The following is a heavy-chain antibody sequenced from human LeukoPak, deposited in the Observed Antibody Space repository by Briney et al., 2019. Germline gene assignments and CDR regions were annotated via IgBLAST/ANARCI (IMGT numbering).Heavy chain of an antibody. J-gene: IGHJ4*02. CDR3: ARSDQLLPCDY. Sequence: ASVKVSCKASGGTFSSYAISWVRQAPGQGLEWMGIISPSGGSTSYAQKFRGRVTMTTDTSTSTAYMELRSLRSDDTAVYYCARSDQLLPCDYWGQGTLVTVSS. V-gene: IGHV1-46*01. D-gene: IGHD2-2*01. CDR2: ISPSGGST. CDR1: GGTFSSYA.